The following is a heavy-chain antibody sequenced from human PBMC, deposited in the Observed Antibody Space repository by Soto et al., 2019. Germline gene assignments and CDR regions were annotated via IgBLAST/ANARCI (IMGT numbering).Heavy chain of an antibody. V-gene: IGHV3-23*01. CDR2: ISGGGDNT. CDR1: GFTFNNYA. D-gene: IGHD3-10*01. Sequence: EVQLLESGGGLVQPGGSLRLSCAASGFTFNNYAMTWVRQAPGKGLEWVSAISGGGDNTSYADSVKGRFTVSRDGSKNTLYLQMSSVRAEDTALYYCAKGRGGSGSLTPRVDFWGQGTLVTVSS. J-gene: IGHJ4*02. CDR3: AKGRGGSGSLTPRVDF.